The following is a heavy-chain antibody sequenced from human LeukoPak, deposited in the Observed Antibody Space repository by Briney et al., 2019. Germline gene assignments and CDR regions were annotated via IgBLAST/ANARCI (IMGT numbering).Heavy chain of an antibody. Sequence: GGSLRLSCAASGFTFSTYATHWVRQAPGKGLEWVAVISYDGSSKYYADSVKGRLTISRDNSKNALYPQMNSLRAEDTAVYYCAKIEERRGYTYYYGSGSTLDYWGQGTLVTVSS. CDR3: AKIEERRGYTYYYGSGSTLDY. CDR1: GFTFSTYA. D-gene: IGHD3-10*01. CDR2: ISYDGSSK. V-gene: IGHV3-30*04. J-gene: IGHJ4*02.